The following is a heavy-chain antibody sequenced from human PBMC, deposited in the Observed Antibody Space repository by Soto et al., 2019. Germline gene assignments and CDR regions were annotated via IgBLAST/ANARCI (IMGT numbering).Heavy chain of an antibody. Sequence: QLQLQESGPGLVQPSENLSLTCTVSGVSISSHGYFWGWIRQPPGKGLEWIGMSSYSGSTYYSPSLNSRVTLSAKTSKNQLALRLSSVSAADTAVFHCMNYNSGWKYWGQGTVVTVSS. CDR3: MNYNSGWKY. CDR1: GVSISSHGYF. CDR2: SSYSGST. D-gene: IGHD5-12*01. V-gene: IGHV4-39*01. J-gene: IGHJ4*02.